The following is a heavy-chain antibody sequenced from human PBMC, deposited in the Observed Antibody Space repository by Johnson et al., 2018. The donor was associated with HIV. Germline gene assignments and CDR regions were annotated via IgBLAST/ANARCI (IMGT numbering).Heavy chain of an antibody. Sequence: EVQLVESGGGVVRPGGSLRLSCAASGFTFNNAWMSWVRQAPGKGLEWVGRIKSKTDGGTTDYAAPVKGRFTISRDDSKNTLYLQMNSLKTEDTAVYYCTTGELLNGYYLHDAFDIWGQGTMVTVSS. V-gene: IGHV3-15*01. J-gene: IGHJ3*02. CDR2: IKSKTDGGTT. CDR3: TTGELLNGYYLHDAFDI. D-gene: IGHD3-9*01. CDR1: GFTFNNAW.